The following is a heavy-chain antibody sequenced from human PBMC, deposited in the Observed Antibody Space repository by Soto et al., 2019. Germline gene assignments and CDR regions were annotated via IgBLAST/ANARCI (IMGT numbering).Heavy chain of an antibody. CDR3: ARAGVYYDILY. J-gene: IGHJ4*02. D-gene: IGHD3-9*01. V-gene: IGHV1-46*01. CDR1: GDTFTSYY. Sequence: ASVKVSCKACGDTFTSYYMHWVRQAPGQGLEWMGIINPSGGSTSYAQKFQGRVTMTRDTSTSTVYMELSSLRSEDTAVYYCARAGVYYDILYWGQGTLVTVSS. CDR2: INPSGGST.